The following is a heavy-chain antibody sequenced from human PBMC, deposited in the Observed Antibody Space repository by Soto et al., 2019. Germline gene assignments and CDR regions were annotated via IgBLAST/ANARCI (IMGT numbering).Heavy chain of an antibody. CDR3: AMVDVYVTPSPQDV. CDR2: INTYNGNT. CDR1: GYTFTRYG. Sequence: QVQLVQSGAEVKNPGASVKVSCKASGYTFTRYGIGWARQAPGQGLEWMGWINTYNGNTNYAQNVQGRVNLTTDTSTSTAYMELRSLRSSDTAIYYCAMVDVYVTPSPQDVWGQGTTVIVSS. J-gene: IGHJ6*02. D-gene: IGHD3-16*01. V-gene: IGHV1-18*01.